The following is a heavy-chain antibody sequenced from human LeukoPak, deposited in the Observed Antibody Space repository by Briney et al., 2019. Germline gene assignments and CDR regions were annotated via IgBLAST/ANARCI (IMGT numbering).Heavy chain of an antibody. CDR2: INPNSGGT. CDR3: ASYGDYGIDAFDI. V-gene: IGHV1-2*02. J-gene: IGHJ3*02. D-gene: IGHD4-17*01. Sequence: ASVKVSCKASGYTFTGYYMHWVRQAPGQGLEWMGWINPNSGGTNYAQKFRGRVTMTRDTSISTAYMELSRLRSDGTAVYYCASYGDYGIDAFDIWGQGTMVTVSS. CDR1: GYTFTGYY.